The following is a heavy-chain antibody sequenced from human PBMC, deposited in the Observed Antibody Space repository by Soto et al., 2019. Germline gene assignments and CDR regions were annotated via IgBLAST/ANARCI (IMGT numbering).Heavy chain of an antibody. J-gene: IGHJ5*02. CDR2: IYYIGST. CDR1: GGSISSSNYY. D-gene: IGHD2-15*01. V-gene: IGHV4-39*01. CDR3: ARLLYCSGGSCKNWFDP. Sequence: SETLSLTCTVSGGSISSSNYYWGCIRQPPGKGLEWIGSIYYIGSTYYNPSLKSRVTISVDTSRNQFSLKLSSVTAADTAMYYCARLLYCSGGSCKNWFDPWGQRTLVT.